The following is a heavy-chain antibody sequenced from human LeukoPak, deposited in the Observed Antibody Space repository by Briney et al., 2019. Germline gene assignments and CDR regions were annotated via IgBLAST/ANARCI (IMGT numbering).Heavy chain of an antibody. D-gene: IGHD6-19*01. CDR2: IYYSGST. V-gene: IGHV4-59*12. J-gene: IGHJ4*02. CDR1: GGSIRSYY. Sequence: SETLSLTCTVSGGSIRSYYRSWMRQPPGKGLEWFGYIYYSGSTNYNPSLKSRVTISVDTSKNQSSLKLSSVTAADTAVYYCAREKDSSGWDYIDYWGQGTLVTVSS. CDR3: AREKDSSGWDYIDY.